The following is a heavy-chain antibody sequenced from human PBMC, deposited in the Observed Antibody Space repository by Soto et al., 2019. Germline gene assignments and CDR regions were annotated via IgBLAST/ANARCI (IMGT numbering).Heavy chain of an antibody. Sequence: GGSLRLSCAASGFTFSSYGMHWVRQAPGKGLEWVAVISYDGSNKYYADSVKGRFTISRDNSKNTLYLQMNSLRAEDTAVYYCAKASIPYDGSGYYSPGFDYWGQGTLVTVSS. J-gene: IGHJ4*02. CDR1: GFTFSSYG. D-gene: IGHD3-22*01. V-gene: IGHV3-30*18. CDR3: AKASIPYDGSGYYSPGFDY. CDR2: ISYDGSNK.